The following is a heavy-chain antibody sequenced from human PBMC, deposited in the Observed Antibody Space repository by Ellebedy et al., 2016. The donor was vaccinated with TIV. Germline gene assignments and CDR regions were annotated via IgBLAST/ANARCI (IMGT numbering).Heavy chain of an antibody. Sequence: ASVKVSCKASGYTFTKYGFAWVRQAPGQGLEWMGWISAYNGNTNYAQKFQGRVTMTTDTSTSTAYMEVSSLRSEDTAVYYCARGSYDSSGYYRTVNYGMDVWGQGTTVTVSS. CDR1: GYTFTKYG. J-gene: IGHJ6*02. CDR2: ISAYNGNT. V-gene: IGHV1-18*04. CDR3: ARGSYDSSGYYRTVNYGMDV. D-gene: IGHD3-22*01.